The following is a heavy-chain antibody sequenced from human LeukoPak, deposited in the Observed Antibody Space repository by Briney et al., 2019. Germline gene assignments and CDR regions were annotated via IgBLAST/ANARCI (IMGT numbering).Heavy chain of an antibody. CDR3: AKLHYESGSYRHFDY. Sequence: GGSLRLSCAASGFTFSSYAMSWVRQAPGKGLEWVSAISGSGGSTYYADSVKGRFTISRDNSKNTLYLQMNSLRAEDTAVYYCAKLHYESGSYRHFDYWGQGTLVTVSS. V-gene: IGHV3-23*01. CDR2: ISGSGGST. D-gene: IGHD1-26*01. J-gene: IGHJ4*02. CDR1: GFTFSSYA.